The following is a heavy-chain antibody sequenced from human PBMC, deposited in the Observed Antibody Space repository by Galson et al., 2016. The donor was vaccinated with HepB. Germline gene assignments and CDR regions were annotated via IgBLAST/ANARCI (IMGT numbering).Heavy chain of an antibody. Sequence: SLRLSCAASGLTFSNFWMTWVRQAPGKGLEWVANINQAGTEQPYLDSVRGRLTIYRNNAKSTLFLKRTSLRAEDTAVYFGARAYQYTLDHWGQGTLVTVSS. CDR3: ARAYQYTLDH. CDR1: GLTFSNFW. J-gene: IGHJ4*02. V-gene: IGHV3-7*04. D-gene: IGHD1-1*01. CDR2: INQAGTEQ.